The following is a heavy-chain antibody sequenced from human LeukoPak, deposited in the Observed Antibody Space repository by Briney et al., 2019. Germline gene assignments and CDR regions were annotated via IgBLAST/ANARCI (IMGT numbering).Heavy chain of an antibody. CDR3: ARETGSLDY. Sequence: ASVKVCCKASGYTFTSNFIHWVRQAPGQGLEWMGIINPSGGSPTYAQRFQGRVTMTRDPSTSTVYMELSSLRSEDTAVYYCARETGSLDYWGQGSLVTVSS. D-gene: IGHD1-1*01. CDR2: INPSGGSP. J-gene: IGHJ4*02. CDR1: GYTFTSNF. V-gene: IGHV1-46*01.